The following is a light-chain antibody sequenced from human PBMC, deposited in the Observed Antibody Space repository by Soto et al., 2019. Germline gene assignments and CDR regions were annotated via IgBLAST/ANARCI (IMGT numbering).Light chain of an antibody. CDR3: SSYTNSNAAV. CDR2: NVS. CDR1: SSDVGGYNY. V-gene: IGLV2-14*01. J-gene: IGLJ7*01. Sequence: QSALTQPASVSGSPGQSITISCTGTSSDVGGYNYVSWYQQHPGTAPKLMIYNVSNRPSGVSNRFSGSKSGNTASLTISGLQAEDEADYYCSSYTNSNAAVFGGGTQLTVL.